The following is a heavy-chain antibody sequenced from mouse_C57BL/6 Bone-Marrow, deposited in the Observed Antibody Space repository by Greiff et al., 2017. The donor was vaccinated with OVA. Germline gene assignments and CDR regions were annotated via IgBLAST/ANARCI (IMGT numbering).Heavy chain of an antibody. D-gene: IGHD1-1*01. Sequence: EVKVVESGGGLVQSGRSLRLSCATSGFTFSDFYMEWVRHAPGKGLEWIAASRNKANDYTTEYSASVKGRFIVSRDTSQSILYLQMNALRAEDTAIYYCARDPYYYGSSYWYFDVWGTGTTVTVSS. CDR2: SRNKANDYTT. V-gene: IGHV7-1*01. CDR1: GFTFSDFY. CDR3: ARDPYYYGSSYWYFDV. J-gene: IGHJ1*03.